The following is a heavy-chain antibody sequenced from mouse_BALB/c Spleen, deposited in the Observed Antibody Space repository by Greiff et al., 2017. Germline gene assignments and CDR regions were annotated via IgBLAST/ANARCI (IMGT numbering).Heavy chain of an antibody. CDR2: IRSKSNNYAT. V-gene: IGHV10-1*02. D-gene: IGHD1-2*01. J-gene: IGHJ4*01. CDR1: GFTFNTYA. CDR3: VRHRATANAMDY. Sequence: EVMLVESGGGLVQPKGSLKLSCAASGFTFNTYAMNWVRQAPGKGLEWVARIRSKSNNYATYYADSVKDRFTISRDDSQSMLYLQMNNLKTEDTAMYYCVRHRATANAMDYWGQGTSVTVSS.